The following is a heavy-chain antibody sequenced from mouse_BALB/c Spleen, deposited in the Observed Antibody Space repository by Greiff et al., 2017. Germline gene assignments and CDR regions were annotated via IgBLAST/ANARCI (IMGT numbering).Heavy chain of an antibody. CDR3: ARDHLRGAMDY. J-gene: IGHJ4*01. CDR2: ISDGGSYT. V-gene: IGHV5-4*02. CDR1: GFTFSDYY. Sequence: EVQVVESGGGLVKPGGSLKLSCAASGFTFSDYYMYWVRQTPEKRLEWVATISDGGSYTYYPDSVKGRFTISRDNAKNNLYLQMSSLKSEDTAMYYVARDHLRGAMDYWGQGTSVTVSS. D-gene: IGHD3-2*02.